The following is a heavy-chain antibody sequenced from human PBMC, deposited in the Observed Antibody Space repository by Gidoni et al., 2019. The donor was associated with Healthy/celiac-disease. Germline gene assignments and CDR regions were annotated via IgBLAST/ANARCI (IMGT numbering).Heavy chain of an antibody. J-gene: IGHJ4*02. Sequence: QLQLQESGPGRVKPSQTQSLTCTVSGGSISSSRYYWGWIRQPPWKGLEWIGSIYSSGSTYYSPSLNSRVTISVDTSKTQFSLKLSSVTAADTAVYYCAIGGDFWSGYSLRGDHFAYWGQGTLVTVSS. CDR1: GGSISSSRYY. D-gene: IGHD3-3*01. V-gene: IGHV4-39*01. CDR2: IYSSGST. CDR3: AIGGDFWSGYSLRGDHFAY.